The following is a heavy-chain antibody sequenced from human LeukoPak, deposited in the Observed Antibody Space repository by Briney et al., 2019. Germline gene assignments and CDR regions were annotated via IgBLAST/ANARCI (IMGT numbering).Heavy chain of an antibody. CDR1: GGSISSSSYY. CDR3: AKGRKDFDTNLGPFDS. CDR2: TYYSGST. D-gene: IGHD3-9*01. J-gene: IGHJ4*02. V-gene: IGHV4-39*07. Sequence: SETLSLTCTVSGGSISSSSYYWGWIRQPPGKGLEWIGSTYYSGSTYYNPSLKSRVTISVDTSKNQFSLKVTSVTTADTAVYYCAKGRKDFDTNLGPFDSWGQGILVTVSS.